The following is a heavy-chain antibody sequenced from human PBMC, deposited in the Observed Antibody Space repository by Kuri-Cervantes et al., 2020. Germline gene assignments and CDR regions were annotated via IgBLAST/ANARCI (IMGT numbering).Heavy chain of an antibody. CDR2: ISGSGGST. Sequence: GGSLRLSCAASGFTFSSYAMSWVRQAPGKGLEWVSAISGSGGSTYYADSVKGRFTISRDNSKNTLYLQMNSLRAEDTAVYYCAKTQKLQLRYFDWLLSVDYWGQGTLVTVSS. CDR3: AKTQKLQLRYFDWLLSVDY. D-gene: IGHD3-9*01. J-gene: IGHJ4*02. V-gene: IGHV3-23*01. CDR1: GFTFSSYA.